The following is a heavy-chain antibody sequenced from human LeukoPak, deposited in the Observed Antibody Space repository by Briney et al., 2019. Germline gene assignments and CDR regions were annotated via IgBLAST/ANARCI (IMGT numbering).Heavy chain of an antibody. J-gene: IGHJ6*03. V-gene: IGHV3-9*01. CDR2: ISWNSGSI. D-gene: IGHD6-19*01. CDR3: ARVFVADYYYYYMDV. Sequence: PGGSLRLSCAASGFTFDDYAMHWVRQAPGKGLEWVSGISWNSGSIGYADSVKGRFTISRDNAKNSLYLQMNNLRAEDTAVYYCARVFVADYYYYYMDVWGKGTTVTISS. CDR1: GFTFDDYA.